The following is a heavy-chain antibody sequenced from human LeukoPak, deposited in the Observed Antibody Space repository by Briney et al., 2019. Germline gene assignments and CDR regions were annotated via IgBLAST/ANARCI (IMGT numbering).Heavy chain of an antibody. CDR2: IYYSGST. Sequence: SETLSLTCTVSGGSISSYYWSWIRQPPGKGLEWIGYIYYSGSTNYNPSLKSRVAISVDTSKNQFSLELSSVTAADTAVYYCARHAPGGYCSGGACYSSCAFDIWGQGTVVTVSS. V-gene: IGHV4-59*08. D-gene: IGHD2-15*01. J-gene: IGHJ3*02. CDR1: GGSISSYY. CDR3: ARHAPGGYCSGGACYSSCAFDI.